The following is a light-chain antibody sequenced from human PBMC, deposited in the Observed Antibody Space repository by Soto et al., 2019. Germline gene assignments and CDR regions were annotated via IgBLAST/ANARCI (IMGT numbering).Light chain of an antibody. Sequence: EIVMTQSPATLSVSPGERATLSCRASQSVSSNLDWYQQKPGQAPRLLIYGASTRATGVPTRFSGSGSGTEFTLTVSSLQSEDFAVYYCQQYHNWWTFGQGTKVEIK. CDR1: QSVSSN. J-gene: IGKJ1*01. CDR3: QQYHNWWT. CDR2: GAS. V-gene: IGKV3-15*01.